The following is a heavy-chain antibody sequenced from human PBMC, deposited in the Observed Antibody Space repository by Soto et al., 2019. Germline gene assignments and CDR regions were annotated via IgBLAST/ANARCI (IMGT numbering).Heavy chain of an antibody. CDR1: GGTFSSYA. D-gene: IGHD3-22*01. CDR2: IIPIFGTA. CDR3: ASCDYYDSSGYPHRVAFDI. Sequence: GASVKVSCKASGGTFSSYAISWGRQAPGQGLDWMGGIIPIFGTANYAQKFQGRVTITADGSTSTAYMELSSLRSEDTAVYYCASCDYYDSSGYPHRVAFDIWGQGTMVTVSS. J-gene: IGHJ3*02. V-gene: IGHV1-69*13.